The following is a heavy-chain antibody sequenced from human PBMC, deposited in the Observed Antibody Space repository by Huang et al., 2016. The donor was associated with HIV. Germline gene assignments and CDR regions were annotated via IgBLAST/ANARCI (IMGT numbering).Heavy chain of an antibody. CDR1: GGSFIGYY. J-gene: IGHJ6*03. V-gene: IGHV4-34*01. CDR2: INHSEST. Sequence: QVQLQQWGAGLLRPSENLSLTCAVYGGSFIGYYGTWIRQPPGKGLEWLGEINHSESTNDNPSLKSRVTMPVDTSRNQFSRTLTSVTAADTAVYYCARGQGGYYYYYMDVWGKGTTVTVSS. CDR3: ARGQGGYYYYYMDV.